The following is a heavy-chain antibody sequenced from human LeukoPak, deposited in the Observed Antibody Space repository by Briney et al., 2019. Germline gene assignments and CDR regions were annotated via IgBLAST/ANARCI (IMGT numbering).Heavy chain of an antibody. Sequence: PSETLSLTCAVYGGSFSGYYWSWIRQPPGKGLEWIGEINHSGSTNYNPSLKSRVTISVDTSKNQFSLKLSSVTAADTAVCYCARGQSPYGDYADYWGQGTLVTVSS. D-gene: IGHD4-17*01. J-gene: IGHJ4*02. CDR3: ARGQSPYGDYADY. V-gene: IGHV4-34*01. CDR2: INHSGST. CDR1: GGSFSGYY.